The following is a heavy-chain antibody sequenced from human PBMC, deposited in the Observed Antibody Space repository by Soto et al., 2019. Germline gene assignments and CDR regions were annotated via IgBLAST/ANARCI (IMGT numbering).Heavy chain of an antibody. J-gene: IGHJ4*02. CDR3: ARVVILLWFGELLSSPGGLDY. Sequence: QVQLVQSGAEVKKPGASVKVSCKASGYTFTSYGISWVRQAPGQGLEWMGWISAYNGNTNYAQKLQGRVTMTTDTSTSTADMELRSLRSDDTAVYYCARVVILLWFGELLSSPGGLDYWGQGTLVTVSS. CDR2: ISAYNGNT. CDR1: GYTFTSYG. D-gene: IGHD3-10*01. V-gene: IGHV1-18*01.